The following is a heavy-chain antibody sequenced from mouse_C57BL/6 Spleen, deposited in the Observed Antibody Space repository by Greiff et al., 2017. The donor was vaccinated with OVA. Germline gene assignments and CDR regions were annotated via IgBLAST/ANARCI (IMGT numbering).Heavy chain of an antibody. CDR2: ISSGSSTI. D-gene: IGHD5-1*01. Sequence: EVQLMESGGGLVKPGGSLKLSCAASGFTFSDYGMHWVRQAPEKGLEWVAYISSGSSTIYYADTVKGRFTISRDNAKNTLFLQMTSLRYEDTAMYYCARRSTRDYAMDYWGQGTSVTVSS. J-gene: IGHJ4*01. CDR3: ARRSTRDYAMDY. CDR1: GFTFSDYG. V-gene: IGHV5-17*01.